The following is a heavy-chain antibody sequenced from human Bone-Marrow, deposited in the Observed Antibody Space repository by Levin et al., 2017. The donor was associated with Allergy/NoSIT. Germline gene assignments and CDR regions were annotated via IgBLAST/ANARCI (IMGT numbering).Heavy chain of an antibody. CDR3: ARDIRYYDSSGYYFEYYFDY. D-gene: IGHD3-22*01. V-gene: IGHV3-53*01. Sequence: GGSLRLSCTASGFTVSNNYMSWVRQAPGKGLEWVSVIYSGGSTYYADSVKGRFTISRDNSKNTLYLQMNSLRAEDTAVYYCARDIRYYDSSGYYFEYYFDYWGLGTLVTVSS. CDR1: GFTVSNNY. CDR2: IYSGGST. J-gene: IGHJ4*02.